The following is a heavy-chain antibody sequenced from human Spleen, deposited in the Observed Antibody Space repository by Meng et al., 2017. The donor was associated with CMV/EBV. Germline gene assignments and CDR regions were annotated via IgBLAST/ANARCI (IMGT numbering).Heavy chain of an antibody. D-gene: IGHD3-3*01. V-gene: IGHV1-18*03. CDR1: GYTFTSYG. Sequence: ASVKVSCKASGYTFTSYGISWVRQAPGQGLEWMGWISAYNGNTNYAQKVQGRVIMTTDTSTSTTFMELRSLRSDDMAVYYCARGALWGGYYSWGYYYYYGMDVWGQGTTVTVSS. CDR3: ARGALWGGYYSWGYYYYYGMDV. J-gene: IGHJ6*02. CDR2: ISAYNGNT.